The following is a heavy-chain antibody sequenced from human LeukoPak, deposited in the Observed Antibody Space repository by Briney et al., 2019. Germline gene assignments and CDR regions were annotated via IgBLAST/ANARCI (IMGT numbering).Heavy chain of an antibody. Sequence: PGGSLRLSCAASGFTFDDYAMHWVRQAPGKGLEWVSGISWNSGSIGYADSVKGRFTISRDNAKNSLYLQMNSLRAEDTALYNCAKEFYYSEGAFDIWGQGTMVTVSS. D-gene: IGHD2-21*01. CDR2: ISWNSGSI. CDR3: AKEFYYSEGAFDI. J-gene: IGHJ3*02. V-gene: IGHV3-9*01. CDR1: GFTFDDYA.